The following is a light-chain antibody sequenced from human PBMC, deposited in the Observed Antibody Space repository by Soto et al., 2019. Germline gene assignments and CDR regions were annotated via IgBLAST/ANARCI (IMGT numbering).Light chain of an antibody. CDR2: DTS. CDR3: QHYVTWPLT. CDR1: QGIGDT. V-gene: IGKV3-15*01. J-gene: IGKJ4*01. Sequence: EIVMTQSPATLFVSPGEGATLSCRASQGIGDTLAWYQQKPGQTPRLLIYDTSIRATGVPARFSGSRSGAEFTLTISSLQSEDFAVYYCQHYVTWPLTFGGGTKVESK.